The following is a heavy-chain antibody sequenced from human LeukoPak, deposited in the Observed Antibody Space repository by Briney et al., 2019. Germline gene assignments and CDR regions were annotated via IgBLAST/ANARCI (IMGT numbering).Heavy chain of an antibody. D-gene: IGHD6-13*01. J-gene: IGHJ3*02. CDR3: ARWYSSSWYFSAFDI. CDR2: IYYSGST. CDR1: GGSISSYY. Sequence: PSETLSLTCTVSGGSISSYYCSWIRQPPGKGLEWIGYIYYSGSTNYNPSLKSRVTISVDTSKNQFSLKLSSVTAADTAVYYCARWYSSSWYFSAFDIWGQGKMVTVSS. V-gene: IGHV4-59*08.